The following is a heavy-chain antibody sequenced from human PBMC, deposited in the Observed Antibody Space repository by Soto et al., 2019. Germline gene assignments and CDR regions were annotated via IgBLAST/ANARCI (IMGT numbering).Heavy chain of an antibody. CDR3: ARAFGRWDSLVVPAASNRRPYYYYGMDV. CDR2: IIPSFGTA. V-gene: IGHV1-69*01. Sequence: QVQLVQSGAEMKKPGSSVKVSCKAAGGTFSNYAISWVRQARGQGLEWMGGIIPSFGTANYAQRFQGRVTITEDESRSTAHMDLSSLRSRDTAVYYCARAFGRWDSLVVPAASNRRPYYYYGMDVWGQGTTVTVSS. J-gene: IGHJ6*02. CDR1: GGTFSNYA. D-gene: IGHD2-15*01.